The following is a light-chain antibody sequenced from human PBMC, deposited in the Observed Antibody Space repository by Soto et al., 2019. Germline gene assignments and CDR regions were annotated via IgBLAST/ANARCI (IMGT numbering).Light chain of an antibody. CDR2: QDT. Sequence: SYELTQPPSVSVSPGQTASITCSGDKLGDKYASWYQQKPGQSPVLVIYQDTRRPSGIPERFSGSNSGNTATLTVSGTQPMDEADYYCQAWESSTVVFGGGTKLTVL. CDR1: KLGDKY. V-gene: IGLV3-1*01. J-gene: IGLJ2*01. CDR3: QAWESSTVV.